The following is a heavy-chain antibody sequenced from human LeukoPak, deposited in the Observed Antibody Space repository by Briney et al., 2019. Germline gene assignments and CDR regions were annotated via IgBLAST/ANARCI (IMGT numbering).Heavy chain of an antibody. J-gene: IGHJ4*02. Sequence: GGSLRLSWAASGFTFNNYVMSWVRQAPGKGLEWVSTINGGGYNTYYADSVKGRFTISRDNSKNTLSLQVNTLRAEDTAVYYCARASGIYGSGWYFDYWGQGTLVTVSS. CDR2: INGGGYNT. CDR1: GFTFNNYV. V-gene: IGHV3-23*01. D-gene: IGHD6-19*01. CDR3: ARASGIYGSGWYFDY.